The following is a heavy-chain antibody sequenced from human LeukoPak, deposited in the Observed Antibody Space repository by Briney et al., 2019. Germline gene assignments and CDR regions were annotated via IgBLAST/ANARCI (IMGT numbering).Heavy chain of an antibody. Sequence: GGSLRLSCPASGFIFSDHYMAGVRQAPGKGLEWDGRTRNKANSYATEYAASVKGRFTISREDSKNSLYLQMNSLETEDTAVYYCARVPFLGYCSSTSCYSEGYYFDYWGQGTLVTVSS. CDR3: ARVPFLGYCSSTSCYSEGYYFDY. D-gene: IGHD2-2*02. CDR2: TRNKANSYAT. V-gene: IGHV3-72*01. CDR1: GFIFSDHY. J-gene: IGHJ4*02.